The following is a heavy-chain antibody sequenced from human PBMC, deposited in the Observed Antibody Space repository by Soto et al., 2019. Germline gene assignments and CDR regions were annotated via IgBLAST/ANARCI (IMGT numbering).Heavy chain of an antibody. V-gene: IGHV3-74*01. CDR3: ARGVRGHYGFDV. D-gene: IGHD3-10*01. CDR2: IKFDGSSA. CDR1: GFTFSDYW. Sequence: EVQLVESGGGLVQPGGSLRLSCAASGFTFSDYWIHWVRQAPGKGLVWVSRIKFDGSSANYADSVKGRFTISRDNARDTVYLQMNSLRADDTAVYYCARGVRGHYGFDVWGQGTMVTVSS. J-gene: IGHJ3*01.